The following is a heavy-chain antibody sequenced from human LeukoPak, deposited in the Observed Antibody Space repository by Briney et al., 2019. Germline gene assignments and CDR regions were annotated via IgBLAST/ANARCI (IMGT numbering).Heavy chain of an antibody. J-gene: IGHJ6*02. CDR2: ISGSGGST. CDR3: ARDFWATNYYYGMDV. D-gene: IGHD3-3*01. Sequence: GGSLRLSCAASGFTFSNYAMSWVRQAPGKGLKWVSIISGSGGSTHYADSVKGRFTISRDSSKNTLYLQMNSLRAEDTAVYYCARDFWATNYYYGMDVWGQGTTVTVS. V-gene: IGHV3-23*01. CDR1: GFTFSNYA.